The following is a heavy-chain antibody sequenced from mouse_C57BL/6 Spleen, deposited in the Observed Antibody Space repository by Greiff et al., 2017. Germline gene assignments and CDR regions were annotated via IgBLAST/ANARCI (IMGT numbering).Heavy chain of an antibody. CDR1: GFTFSSYA. CDR3: AREGLAY. V-gene: IGHV5-4*01. Sequence: LVESGGGLVKPGGSLKLSCAASGFTFSSYAMSWVRQTPEKRLEWVATISDGGSYTYYPDNVKGRFTISRDNAKNNLYLQMSHLKSEDTAMYYCAREGLAYWGQGTLVTVSA. CDR2: ISDGGSYT. J-gene: IGHJ3*01. D-gene: IGHD3-3*01.